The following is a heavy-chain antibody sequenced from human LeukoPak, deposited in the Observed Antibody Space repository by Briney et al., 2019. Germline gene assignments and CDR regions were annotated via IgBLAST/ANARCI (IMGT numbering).Heavy chain of an antibody. V-gene: IGHV3-30*18. CDR2: ISYDGSNK. D-gene: IGHD2-2*01. CDR3: AKSGPYCSSTSCNYFDS. J-gene: IGHJ4*02. CDR1: GFTFNNYA. Sequence: GGSLRLSCAASGFTFNNYAMDWVRQAPGKGLEGVAVISYDGSNKYYADSVKGRFTISRDNSKNTLYLQMNSLRAEDTAVYYCAKSGPYCSSTSCNYFDSWGQGTLGTVSS.